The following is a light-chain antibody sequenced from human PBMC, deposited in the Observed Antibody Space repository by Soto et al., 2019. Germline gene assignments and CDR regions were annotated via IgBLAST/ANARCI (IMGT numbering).Light chain of an antibody. CDR2: GDT. V-gene: IGLV1-40*01. Sequence: QSVLTQPPSVSGAPGQRVTISCTGSSSNIGGGYDIHWYQQFRGTAPKLLIYGDTNRPSGVPDRFSGSKSGTSASLAITGLQAEDEADYYCQSYDSSLSGSVFGGGTKVTVL. CDR1: SSNIGGGYD. J-gene: IGLJ3*02. CDR3: QSYDSSLSGSV.